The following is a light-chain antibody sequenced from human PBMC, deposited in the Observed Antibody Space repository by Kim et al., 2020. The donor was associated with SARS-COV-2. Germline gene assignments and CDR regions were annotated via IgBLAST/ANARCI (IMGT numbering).Light chain of an antibody. V-gene: IGLV2-14*01. J-gene: IGLJ1*01. CDR2: EVS. Sequence: QSALTQPASVSGSPGQSITISCTGTTSDFGGYNYVSWYQQHPGKVPKLMIYEVSYRPSGVSNRFSGSKSGNTASLTISGLQAEDEADYYCSSYTSISTLVFGTGTKVTVL. CDR3: SSYTSISTLV. CDR1: TSDFGGYNY.